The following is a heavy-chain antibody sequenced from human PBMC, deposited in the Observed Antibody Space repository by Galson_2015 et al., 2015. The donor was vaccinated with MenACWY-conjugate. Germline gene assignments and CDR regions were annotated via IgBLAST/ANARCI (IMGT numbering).Heavy chain of an antibody. J-gene: IGHJ4*02. V-gene: IGHV3-7*01. CDR3: ARDFRYSGDY. CDR1: GFTFSNFW. D-gene: IGHD6-13*01. Sequence: SLRLSCAASGFTFSNFWMSWVRQAPGKELEWVASIKQDGSEKYLVDSVKGRFTISRDNAKNSLYLQMNSLRDGDTAVYFCARDFRYSGDYWGQGTLVTVSS. CDR2: IKQDGSEK.